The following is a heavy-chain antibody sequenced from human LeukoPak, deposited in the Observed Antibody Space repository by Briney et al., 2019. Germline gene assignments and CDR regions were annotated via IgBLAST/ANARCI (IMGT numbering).Heavy chain of an antibody. CDR3: AKGKEMPVAGLFEY. CDR1: VFTFYDYA. V-gene: IGHV3-9*01. D-gene: IGHD6-19*01. J-gene: IGHJ4*02. Sequence: TGGSLRLSCAASVFTFYDYAMHRVRQAPGKGLKWGSGISCDSGGIGYADSVKGRFTISRDNAKNSLYMQMNTLRAQDTALYNCAKGKEMPVAGLFEYWGQRTLGTVSS. CDR2: ISCDSGGI.